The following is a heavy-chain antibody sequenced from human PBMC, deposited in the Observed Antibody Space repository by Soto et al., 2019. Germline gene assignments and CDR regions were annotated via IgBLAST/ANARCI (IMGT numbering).Heavy chain of an antibody. CDR1: GYTFTSYG. Sequence: GASVKVSCKASGYTFTSYGISWVRQAPGQGLEWMGWISAYNGNTNYAQKLQGRVTMTTDTSTSTAYMELRSLRSDDTAVYYCAKDWCSGESCSQSISKTYGMDVWGQGTTVTVSS. CDR3: AKDWCSGESCSQSISKTYGMDV. D-gene: IGHD2-15*01. J-gene: IGHJ6*02. CDR2: ISAYNGNT. V-gene: IGHV1-18*01.